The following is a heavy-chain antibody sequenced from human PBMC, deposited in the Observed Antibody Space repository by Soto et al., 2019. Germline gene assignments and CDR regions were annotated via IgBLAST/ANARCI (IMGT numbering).Heavy chain of an antibody. V-gene: IGHV3-30*18. Sequence: QVQLVESGGGVVQPGRSLRLSCAASGFTSSNYGLHWVRQAPGKGLEWVALISYDGTDKYYADSVKGRFTISRDNSKNTLYLQMNSLRTEDTAVYYCAKGFGWNYLDYWGQGTLVTVSS. CDR3: AKGFGWNYLDY. J-gene: IGHJ4*02. CDR1: GFTSSNYG. D-gene: IGHD1-1*01. CDR2: ISYDGTDK.